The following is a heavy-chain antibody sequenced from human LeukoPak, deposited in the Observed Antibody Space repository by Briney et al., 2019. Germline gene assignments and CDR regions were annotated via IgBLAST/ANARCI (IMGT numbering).Heavy chain of an antibody. Sequence: PSETLSLTCTVSGGSISPYYWSWVRQPPGKGLEWIGYIFSSGGTNYNPSLKSRVTISVDTSKNQFSLKLSSVTAADTVVYYCARRNAFDIWGQGTMVTVSS. CDR2: IFSSGGT. V-gene: IGHV4-59*08. CDR1: GGSISPYY. J-gene: IGHJ3*02. CDR3: ARRNAFDI.